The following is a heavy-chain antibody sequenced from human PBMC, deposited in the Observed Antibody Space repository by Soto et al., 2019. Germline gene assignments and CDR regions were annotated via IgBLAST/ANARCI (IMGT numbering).Heavy chain of an antibody. J-gene: IGHJ4*02. Sequence: TLSLTCTVSGGSISSGGYYWSWIRQHPGKGLEWVGYIYYSGSTYYNPSLKSRVTISVDTSKNQFSLKLSSVTAADTAVYYCARATYDSSGYYYFGEPYYFDYWGQGTLVTVSS. CDR3: ARATYDSSGYYYFGEPYYFDY. CDR2: IYYSGST. V-gene: IGHV4-31*03. D-gene: IGHD3-22*01. CDR1: GGSISSGGYY.